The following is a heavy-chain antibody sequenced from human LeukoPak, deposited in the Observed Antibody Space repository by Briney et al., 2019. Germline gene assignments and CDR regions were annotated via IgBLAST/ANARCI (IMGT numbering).Heavy chain of an antibody. Sequence: GGSLRLSCAASGFTFSSYSMNWVRQAPGKGLEWVSSISSSSSYIYYADSVKGRFTISRDNTKNSLYLLMNSLRAEDTAVYYCARGLGSGSTKWGQGTLVTVSS. CDR1: GFTFSSYS. D-gene: IGHD2-2*01. CDR2: ISSSSSYI. V-gene: IGHV3-21*01. J-gene: IGHJ4*02. CDR3: ARGLGSGSTK.